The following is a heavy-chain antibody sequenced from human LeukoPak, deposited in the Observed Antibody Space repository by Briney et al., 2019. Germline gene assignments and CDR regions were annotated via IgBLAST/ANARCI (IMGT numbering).Heavy chain of an antibody. J-gene: IGHJ6*03. V-gene: IGHV3-30*03. CDR1: GFTFSSYG. D-gene: IGHD1-20*01. CDR3: AGRSYNWNDVHYYYYMDV. CDR2: ISYDGSNK. Sequence: PGGSLRLSCAASGFTFSSYGMHWVRQAPGKGLEWVAVISYDGSNKYYADSVKGRFTISRDNAKNSLYLQMNSLRAEDTAVYYCAGRSYNWNDVHYYYYMDVWGKGTTVTVSS.